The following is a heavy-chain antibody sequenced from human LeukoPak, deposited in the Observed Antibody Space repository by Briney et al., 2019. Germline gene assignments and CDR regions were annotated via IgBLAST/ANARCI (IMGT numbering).Heavy chain of an antibody. J-gene: IGHJ4*02. CDR2: ISGGAYST. V-gene: IGHV3-23*01. CDR1: GFIFTSYA. D-gene: IGHD1-26*01. CDR3: AKGWSSPDY. Sequence: GGSLRLSCAASGFIFTSYAMSWVRQAPGKGLEWVSSISGGAYSTYYADSVKGRFTISRDNSKNTLSLQMNSLRTEDTALYYCAKGWSSPDYWGQGTRSPSPQ.